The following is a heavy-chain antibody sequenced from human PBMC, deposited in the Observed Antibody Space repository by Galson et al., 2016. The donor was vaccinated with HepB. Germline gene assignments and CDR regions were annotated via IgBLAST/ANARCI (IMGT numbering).Heavy chain of an antibody. J-gene: IGHJ4*02. Sequence: SLRLSCAGSGFTFSTYALSWVRQSPGRGLEWLSHINGNGDDTAYVDSVRGRFTVSRDNSRNTVYLQRSNLKIEDAAIYYCALGRAAHGVWGQGTLVAVSS. D-gene: IGHD1-26*01. CDR2: INGNGDDT. CDR1: GFTFSTYA. V-gene: IGHV3-23*01. CDR3: ALGRAAHGV.